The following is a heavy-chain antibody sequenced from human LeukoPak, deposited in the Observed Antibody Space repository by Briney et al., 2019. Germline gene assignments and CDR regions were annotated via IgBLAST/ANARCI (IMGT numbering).Heavy chain of an antibody. D-gene: IGHD2-2*01. CDR2: IWYDGSNK. CDR1: GFTFSSYS. V-gene: IGHV3-33*08. CDR3: ARDTRDSTPDY. J-gene: IGHJ4*02. Sequence: GGSLRLSCAASGFTFSSYSMNWVRQAPGKGREGVAVIWYDGSNKYYADSVKGRFTISRDNSKNTLYLQMNSLRAEDTAVYYCARDTRDSTPDYWGQGTLVTVSS.